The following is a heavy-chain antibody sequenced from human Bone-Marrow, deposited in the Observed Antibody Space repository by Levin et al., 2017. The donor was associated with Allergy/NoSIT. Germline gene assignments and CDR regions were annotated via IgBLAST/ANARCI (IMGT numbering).Heavy chain of an antibody. CDR2: ISGKGEST. J-gene: IGHJ4*02. CDR3: VRGLLDYGDNVALDH. V-gene: IGHV3-20*04. Sequence: RAGGSLRLSCAASGFTFDDYGMSWVRQGPGKGLEWVSGISGKGESTYEAGSVRGRFTISRDNAKKILYLQMDGLRAGDTALYFCVRGLLDYGDNVALDHWGQGTLVTVSS. D-gene: IGHD4-17*01. CDR1: GFTFDDYG.